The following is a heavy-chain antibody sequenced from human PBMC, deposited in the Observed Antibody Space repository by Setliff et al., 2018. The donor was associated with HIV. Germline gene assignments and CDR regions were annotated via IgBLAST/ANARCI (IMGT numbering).Heavy chain of an antibody. Sequence: GGSLRLSCAASGFSFSTYAMHWVRQAPGKGLEWVSYISSVSGSTIYYADSVKGRFTISRDNAKNSMFLQMNSLRAEDTAVYYCARTNNNYYYDTSDYFAGYYFDSWGQGTLVTVSS. V-gene: IGHV3-48*01. CDR1: GFSFSTYA. D-gene: IGHD3-22*01. CDR2: ISSVSGSTI. CDR3: ARTNNNYYYDTSDYFAGYYFDS. J-gene: IGHJ4*02.